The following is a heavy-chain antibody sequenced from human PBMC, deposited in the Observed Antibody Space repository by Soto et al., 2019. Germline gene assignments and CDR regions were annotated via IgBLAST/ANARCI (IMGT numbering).Heavy chain of an antibody. CDR1: GFTFSSYA. J-gene: IGHJ4*02. D-gene: IGHD3-22*01. CDR2: ISYDGSNK. V-gene: IGHV3-30-3*01. Sequence: LRLSCAASGFTFSSYAMHWVRQAPGKGLEWVAVISYDGSNKYYADSVKGRFTISRDNSKNTLYLQMNSLRAEDTAVYYCARGSTMIVVANGGYWGQGTLVTVSS. CDR3: ARGSTMIVVANGGY.